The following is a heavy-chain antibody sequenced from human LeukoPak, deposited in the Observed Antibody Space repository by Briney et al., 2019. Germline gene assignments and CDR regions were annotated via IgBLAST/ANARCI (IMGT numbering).Heavy chain of an antibody. Sequence: ASEKVSCKASGYTFPSYGISWVRQATGQGLEWMGWISANDGKIHYSERHQGRITLSTDTVTSTVYMELRSLRSDDTAVYYCARELHVVRDDYWGQGTLVTVPS. CDR2: ISANDGKI. CDR1: GYTFPSYG. J-gene: IGHJ4*02. D-gene: IGHD2-8*01. V-gene: IGHV1-18*01. CDR3: ARELHVVRDDY.